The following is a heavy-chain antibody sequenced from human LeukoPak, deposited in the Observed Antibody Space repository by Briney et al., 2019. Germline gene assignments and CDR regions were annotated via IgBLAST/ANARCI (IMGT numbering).Heavy chain of an antibody. CDR1: GFTFSNAW. Sequence: GGSLRLSCAASGFTFSNAWMSWVRQAPGKGLEWVGRIESKTDGGTTDYAAPVKGRFTISRDDSKNTLYLQMNSLKTEDTAVYYCTTDSNWFDPWGQGTLVTVSS. V-gene: IGHV3-15*04. J-gene: IGHJ5*02. CDR3: TTDSNWFDP. CDR2: IESKTDGGTT.